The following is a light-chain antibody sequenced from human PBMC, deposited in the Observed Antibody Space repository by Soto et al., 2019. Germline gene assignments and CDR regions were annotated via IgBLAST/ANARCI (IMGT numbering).Light chain of an antibody. J-gene: IGKJ5*01. CDR1: QSVSSN. Sequence: EIVMTQSPVTLSVSPGERVTLSCRASQSVSSNLAWYQQKPGQAPSLLIYGAFTRATGIPARFSGTGSGTEFTLTISSLQSEDFATYYCQQSYSTPPTFGQGTRLEIK. CDR2: GAF. CDR3: QQSYSTPPT. V-gene: IGKV3-15*01.